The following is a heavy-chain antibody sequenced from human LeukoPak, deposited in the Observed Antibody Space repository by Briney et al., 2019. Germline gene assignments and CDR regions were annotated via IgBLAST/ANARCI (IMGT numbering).Heavy chain of an antibody. CDR2: INPNSGGT. D-gene: IGHD3-3*01. J-gene: IGHJ4*02. CDR1: GYTFTGYY. V-gene: IGHV1-2*02. CDR3: ARDRYLDFWSGYWAG. Sequence: GASVKVSCKASGYTFTGYYMHLVRQAPGQGLEWMGWINPNSGGTNYAQKFQGRVTMTRDTSISTAYMELSRLRSDDTAVYYCARDRYLDFWSGYWAGWGQGTLVTVSS.